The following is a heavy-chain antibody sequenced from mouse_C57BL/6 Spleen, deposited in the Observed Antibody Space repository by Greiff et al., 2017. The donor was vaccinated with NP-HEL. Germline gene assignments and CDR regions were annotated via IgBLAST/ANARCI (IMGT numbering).Heavy chain of an antibody. CDR3: GRDYYGSSYWYFDV. CDR1: GFSFTTYA. D-gene: IGHD1-1*01. CDR2: IRSKSNNYAT. J-gene: IGHJ1*03. Sequence: EVQRVESGGGLVQPKGSLKLSCAASGFSFTTYAMNWVRQAPGKGLEWVARIRSKSNNYATYYADSVKDRFTISRDDSESMLYLQMNNLKTEDTAMYYCGRDYYGSSYWYFDVWGTGTTVTVSS. V-gene: IGHV10-1*01.